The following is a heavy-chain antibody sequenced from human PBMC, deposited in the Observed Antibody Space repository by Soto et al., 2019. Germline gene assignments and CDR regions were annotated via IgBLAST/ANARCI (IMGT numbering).Heavy chain of an antibody. V-gene: IGHV4-59*12. Sequence: SETLSLTCTVSGGSISGYYWSWLRQPPGKGLEWIGYIYNSGSTNYNPSLKSRVTMSVDTSKNQFSLKLSSVTAADTAVYYCASSHAGAHITAAVHWGQGTLVTVSS. J-gene: IGHJ4*02. CDR2: IYNSGST. D-gene: IGHD6-13*01. CDR1: GGSISGYY. CDR3: ASSHAGAHITAAVH.